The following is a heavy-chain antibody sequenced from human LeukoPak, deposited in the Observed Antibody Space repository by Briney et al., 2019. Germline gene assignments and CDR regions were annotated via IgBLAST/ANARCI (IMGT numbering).Heavy chain of an antibody. V-gene: IGHV5-51*01. CDR1: GYTFTNYW. CDR2: IYPGDSDT. D-gene: IGHD3-22*01. J-gene: IGHJ3*02. CDR3: ARDRGYDSSGYYYVYDAFDI. Sequence: GESLKISCKGSGYTFTNYWIGWVRQMPGKGLEWMGIIYPGDSDTRYSPSFQGQVTISADKSISTAYLQWSSLKASDTAMYYCARDRGYDSSGYYYVYDAFDIWGQGTMVTVSS.